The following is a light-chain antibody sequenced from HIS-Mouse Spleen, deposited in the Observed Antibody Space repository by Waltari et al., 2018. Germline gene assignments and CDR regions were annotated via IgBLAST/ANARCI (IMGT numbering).Light chain of an antibody. V-gene: IGLV3-19*01. CDR2: GKN. Sequence: SSELTQDPAVSVALGQTVRITCQGDSLRSSYASWYQQKPEQAPVLVIYGKNNRPSGIPDPLSVSSSGNTASVALPGAQAEDEADYYCNARDSSGNHVVFGGGTKLTVL. CDR1: SLRSSY. J-gene: IGLJ2*01. CDR3: NARDSSGNHVV.